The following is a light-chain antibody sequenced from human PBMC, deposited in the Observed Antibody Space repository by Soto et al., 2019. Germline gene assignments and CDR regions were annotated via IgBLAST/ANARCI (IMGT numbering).Light chain of an antibody. J-gene: IGKJ1*01. CDR1: QDIGNY. CDR2: AAS. Sequence: DLQMTQSPSSLSASVGDRVTITCRATQDIGNYLTWYQQKPGKVPKLLIYAASTLQPGVPSRFSGSGSGTDFTLTISSLQPEDVATYYCQKYNSALWTFGQGTKVEIK. CDR3: QKYNSALWT. V-gene: IGKV1-27*01.